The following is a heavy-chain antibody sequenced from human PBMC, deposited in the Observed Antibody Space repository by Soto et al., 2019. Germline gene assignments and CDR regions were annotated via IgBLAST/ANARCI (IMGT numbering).Heavy chain of an antibody. V-gene: IGHV3-11*06. CDR2: ISSSSGST. Sequence: PGGSLRLSCAASGSTLSDYYMSWIRQAPGKGLEYISYISSSSGSTNYGDSMKGRFTISRDNAKNSLYLEMNSLRAEDTAVYYCARESEDLTSNFDYWGQGTLVTVSS. CDR1: GSTLSDYY. J-gene: IGHJ4*02. CDR3: ARESEDLTSNFDY.